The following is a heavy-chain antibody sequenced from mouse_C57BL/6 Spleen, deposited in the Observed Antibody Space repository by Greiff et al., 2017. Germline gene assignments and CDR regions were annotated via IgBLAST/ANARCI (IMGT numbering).Heavy chain of an antibody. CDR1: GYAFSSSW. CDR3: GLGMFAY. J-gene: IGHJ3*01. V-gene: IGHV1-82*01. CDR2: IYPGDGDT. D-gene: IGHD4-1*01. Sequence: QVQLQQSGPELVKPGASVKISCKASGYAFSSSWMNWVKQRPGKGLEWIGRIYPGDGDTNYNGKFKGKATLTADKSSSTAYMHLSSLTSEDSAVYFCGLGMFAYWGQGTLVTVSA.